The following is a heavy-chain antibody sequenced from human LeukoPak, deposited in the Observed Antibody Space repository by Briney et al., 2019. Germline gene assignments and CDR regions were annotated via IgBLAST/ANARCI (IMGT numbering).Heavy chain of an antibody. CDR3: ASLYYDFWSGYYS. CDR1: GDSISNYY. D-gene: IGHD3-3*01. V-gene: IGHV4-4*07. Sequence: SETLSLTCTVSGDSISNYYWSWIRQPAGKGLEWIGRIYTSGSTNYNPSLKSRVTISVDTSKNQFSLKLSSVTAADTAVYYCASLYYDFWSGYYSWGQGTLVTVSS. CDR2: IYTSGST. J-gene: IGHJ4*02.